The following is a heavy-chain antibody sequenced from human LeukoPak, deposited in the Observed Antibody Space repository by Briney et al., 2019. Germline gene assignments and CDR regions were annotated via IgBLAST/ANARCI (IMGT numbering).Heavy chain of an antibody. J-gene: IGHJ6*03. CDR3: ARREPHGDYGGKIRYYYYMDV. CDR1: GGSFSGYY. V-gene: IGHV4-34*01. Sequence: PSETLSLTCAVYGGSFSGYYWSWIRQPPGKGLEWIGEINHSGNTNSNPSLKSRVTMSVDTSKNQFSLKLNSLTAADTAMYYCARREPHGDYGGKIRYYYYMDVWGKGTTITISS. D-gene: IGHD4-23*01. CDR2: INHSGNT.